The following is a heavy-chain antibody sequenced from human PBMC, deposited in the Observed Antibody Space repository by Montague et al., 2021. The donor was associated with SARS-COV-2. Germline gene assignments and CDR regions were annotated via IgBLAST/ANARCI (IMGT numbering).Heavy chain of an antibody. Sequence: SGDSNYNPSLKSRVTMSVDMSRNQFSLSLSNVTAADTAIYYCVRGGTMTVVVFYYWGQGTLVTVS. V-gene: IGHV4-4*06. CDR3: VRGGTMTVVVFYY. J-gene: IGHJ4*02. D-gene: IGHD3-22*01. CDR2: SGDS.